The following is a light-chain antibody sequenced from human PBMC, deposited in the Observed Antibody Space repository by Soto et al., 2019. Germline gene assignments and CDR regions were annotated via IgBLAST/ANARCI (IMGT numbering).Light chain of an antibody. Sequence: EVVLTQSPAILSLSPGERSTLSFGSSQTVRRNFLAWYQKRPGLAPRLLIYDASSRATGIPDRFSGSGSGTEFTLTISSLQPEDFATYYCQQLNSFPLTFGGGTKVDI. CDR2: DAS. J-gene: IGKJ4*01. CDR3: QQLNSFPLT. CDR1: QTVRRNF. V-gene: IGKV3D-20*01.